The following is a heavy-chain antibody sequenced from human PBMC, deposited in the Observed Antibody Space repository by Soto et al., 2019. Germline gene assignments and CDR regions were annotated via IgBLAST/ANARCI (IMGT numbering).Heavy chain of an antibody. D-gene: IGHD6-13*01. J-gene: IGHJ6*02. V-gene: IGHV3-21*04. Sequence: GGSLRLSCSASGFTFSQYSVNWVRQAPGQGLEGVSSISSRSTYIFYADSVKGRFTISRDNAKTSLYLQMNSLRAEDTGVYYCARPRLPAAGDYYFYGGMDVWGQGTMGPVSS. CDR3: ARPRLPAAGDYYFYGGMDV. CDR1: GFTFSQYS. CDR2: ISSRSTYI.